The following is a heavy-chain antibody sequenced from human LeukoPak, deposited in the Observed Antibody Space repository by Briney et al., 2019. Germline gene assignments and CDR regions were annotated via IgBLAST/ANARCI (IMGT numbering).Heavy chain of an antibody. V-gene: IGHV3-48*03. CDR3: ARGIATVTTEGDAFDI. J-gene: IGHJ3*02. CDR2: ISSSGSTI. Sequence: GGSLRLSCAASGFTFSSYEMNWVRQAPGKGLEWVSYISSSGSTIYYADSVKGRSTISRDNAKNSLYLQMNSLRAEDTAVYYCARGIATVTTEGDAFDIWGQGTMVTVSS. D-gene: IGHD4-17*01. CDR1: GFTFSSYE.